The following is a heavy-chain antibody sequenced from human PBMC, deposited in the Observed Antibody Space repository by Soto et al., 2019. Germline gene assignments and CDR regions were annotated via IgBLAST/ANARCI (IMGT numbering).Heavy chain of an antibody. CDR3: ARLVWAWAFDI. V-gene: IGHV1-69*06. CDR1: GVTFSSYA. J-gene: IGHJ3*02. Sequence: SVKVSCKASGVTFSSYAISWVRQAPGQGLEWMGGIIPIFGTANYAQKFQGRVTITADKSTSTAYMELSSLRSEDTAVYYCARLVWAWAFDIWGQGTMVTVSS. D-gene: IGHD1-20*01. CDR2: IIPIFGTA.